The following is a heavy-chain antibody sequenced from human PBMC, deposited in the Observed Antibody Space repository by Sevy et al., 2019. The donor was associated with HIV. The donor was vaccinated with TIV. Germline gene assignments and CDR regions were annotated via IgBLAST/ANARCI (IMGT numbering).Heavy chain of an antibody. CDR2: ISAYNGNT. D-gene: IGHD3-10*01. CDR1: GYTFTSYG. Sequence: ASVKVSCKASGYTFTSYGISWVRQAPGQGLEWMGWISAYNGNTNYAQKLQGRVTMTTDTSTSTAYMELRSLRSDDTAVYYCARDLTMVPAKTPTFDYWGQGTLVTVSS. J-gene: IGHJ4*02. CDR3: ARDLTMVPAKTPTFDY. V-gene: IGHV1-18*01.